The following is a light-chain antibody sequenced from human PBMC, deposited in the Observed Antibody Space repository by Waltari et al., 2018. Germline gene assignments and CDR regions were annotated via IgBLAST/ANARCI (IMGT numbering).Light chain of an antibody. CDR2: DVS. J-gene: IGLJ2*01. V-gene: IGLV2-14*01. CDR3: SSQSSNDVVL. Sequence: QSALTQPASVSGSPGQSVTIFCAGTSNDVGGYNSVSWYQEHPGQAPRVIIYDVSDRPSGVSDRFYGSKSCNTASLTISGLQAEDEADYYCSSQSSNDVVLFGGGTKLTVL. CDR1: SNDVGGYNS.